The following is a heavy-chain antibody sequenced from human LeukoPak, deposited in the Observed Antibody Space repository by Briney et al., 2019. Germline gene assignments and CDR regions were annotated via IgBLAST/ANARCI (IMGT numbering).Heavy chain of an antibody. CDR3: ARGRLWLPQVFDS. CDR2: ISYSGST. V-gene: IGHV4-59*11. CDR1: GGSISSHY. Sequence: SETLSLTCTVSGGSISSHYWSWIRQPPGKGLEWIGYISYSGSTNYNPSLKSRVTISVDTSKNQFSLKLSSVTAADTAMYYCARGRLWLPQVFDSWGPGTLVTVSS. J-gene: IGHJ5*01. D-gene: IGHD5-18*01.